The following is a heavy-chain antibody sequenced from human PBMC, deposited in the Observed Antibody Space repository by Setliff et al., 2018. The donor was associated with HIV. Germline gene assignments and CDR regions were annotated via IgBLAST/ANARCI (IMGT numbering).Heavy chain of an antibody. CDR2: IYHSGNA. CDR1: GGSISGGGFS. Sequence: KTSETLSLTCAASGGSISGGGFSWAWIRQPPGRGLEWIGYIYHSGNAYYNSSLQSRVSISVDKSKNQFSLRLTSVTATDTAVYYCATGVGQGSGSFFDNWGQGKLVTVSS. J-gene: IGHJ4*02. V-gene: IGHV4-30-2*01. CDR3: ATGVGQGSGSFFDN. D-gene: IGHD3-10*01.